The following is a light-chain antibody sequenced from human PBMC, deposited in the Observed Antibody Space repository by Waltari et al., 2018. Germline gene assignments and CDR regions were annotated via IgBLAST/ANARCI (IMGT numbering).Light chain of an antibody. J-gene: IGKJ2*01. CDR1: QGISSY. V-gene: IGKV1-9*01. CDR2: SAS. CDR3: QQLHTYPYT. Sequence: DLQLTQSPSFLSASVGARVTITCRASQGISSYLAWYQQEPGKAPKLLISSASTLQSGVPSRFSGSGSGTAFTLTISSLQPEDFAAYYCQQLHTYPYTFGQGTKVEIK.